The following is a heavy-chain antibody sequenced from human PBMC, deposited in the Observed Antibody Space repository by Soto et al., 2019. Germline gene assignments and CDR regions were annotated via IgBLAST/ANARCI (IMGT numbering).Heavy chain of an antibody. V-gene: IGHV3-15*07. CDR2: IKSHTDGGTT. J-gene: IGHJ4*02. CDR3: ATAPGYWASAPLDY. D-gene: IGHD6-25*01. Sequence: VQLVESGGGFVKPGGSLRLSCTVSGLTFTNAWMTWVRQAPGKGLEWVARIKSHTDGGTTDYAAPLQGRFTISRDDSRNTLFLQMNSLKTEDTAVYFCATAPGYWASAPLDYWGQGTLVTVSS. CDR1: GLTFTNAW.